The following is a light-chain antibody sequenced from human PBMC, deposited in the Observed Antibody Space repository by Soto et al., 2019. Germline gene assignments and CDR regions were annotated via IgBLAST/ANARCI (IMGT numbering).Light chain of an antibody. CDR1: SSNIGSNY. V-gene: IGLV1-51*01. CDR3: DSWDNSLSVVL. CDR2: DNY. Sequence: QSVLTQPPSVSAAPGQRVTISCSGSSSNIGSNYVSWDQHLPGTAPKLLIYDNYKRPSGIPDRFSGSTSGTSATLAIAGLQPGAEADYYCDSWDNSLSVVLFGGGTQLTVL. J-gene: IGLJ2*01.